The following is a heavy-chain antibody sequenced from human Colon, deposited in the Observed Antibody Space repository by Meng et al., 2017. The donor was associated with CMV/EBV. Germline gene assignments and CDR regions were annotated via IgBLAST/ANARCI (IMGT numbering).Heavy chain of an antibody. CDR2: IATDGGST. Sequence: GESLKISCSASGFTFTSYWMHWVRQAPGRGLAWVSRIATDGGSTVHADSVRGRFTISRDSAKSTVFLQMNSLRAEDTAVYYCARDAYSSGYGMDVWGQGTTVTVSS. CDR3: ARDAYSSGYGMDV. CDR1: GFTFTSYW. V-gene: IGHV3-74*01. D-gene: IGHD3-22*01. J-gene: IGHJ6*02.